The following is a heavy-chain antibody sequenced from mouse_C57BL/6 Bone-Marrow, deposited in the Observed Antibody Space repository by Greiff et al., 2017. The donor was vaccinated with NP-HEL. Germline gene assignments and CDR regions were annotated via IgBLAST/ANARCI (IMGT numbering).Heavy chain of an antibody. CDR1: GYTFTSYG. J-gene: IGHJ3*01. CDR2: IYPRSGNT. Sequence: QVQLQQSGAELARPGASVKLSCKASGYTFTSYGISWVKQRTGQGLEWIGEIYPRSGNTYYNEKFKGKATLTADKASSTAYMELRSLTSEDSAVYFGANYFGSSPRFAYWGQGTLVTVSA. V-gene: IGHV1-81*01. D-gene: IGHD1-1*01. CDR3: ANYFGSSPRFAY.